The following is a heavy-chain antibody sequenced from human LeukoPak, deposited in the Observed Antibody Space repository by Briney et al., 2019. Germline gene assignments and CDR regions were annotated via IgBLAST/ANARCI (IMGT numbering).Heavy chain of an antibody. Sequence: GGSLRLSCAASGFTFSSYAMSWVRQAPGKGLEWVPAISGSGGSAYYADSVKGRFTISRDNSKNTLYLQMNSLRAEDTAVYYCAKDARYIVAAEVWGQGTLVTVSS. J-gene: IGHJ4*02. CDR3: AKDARYIVAAEV. V-gene: IGHV3-23*01. CDR2: ISGSGGSA. CDR1: GFTFSSYA. D-gene: IGHD5-12*01.